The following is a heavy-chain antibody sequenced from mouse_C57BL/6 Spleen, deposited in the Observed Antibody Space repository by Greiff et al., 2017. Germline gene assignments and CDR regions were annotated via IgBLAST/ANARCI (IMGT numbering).Heavy chain of an antibody. Sequence: QVQLKESGAELVKPGASVKISCKASGYAFSSYWMNWVKQRPGKGLEWIGQIYPGDGDTNYNGKFKGKATLTADKSSSTAYMQLSSLTSEDSAVYFCARDGYPGAMDYWGQGTSVTVSS. V-gene: IGHV1-80*01. CDR1: GYAFSSYW. D-gene: IGHD2-3*01. J-gene: IGHJ4*01. CDR3: ARDGYPGAMDY. CDR2: IYPGDGDT.